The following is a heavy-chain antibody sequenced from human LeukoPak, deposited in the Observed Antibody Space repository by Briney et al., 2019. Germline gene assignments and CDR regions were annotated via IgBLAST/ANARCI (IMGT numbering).Heavy chain of an antibody. CDR3: ARNNPEEYCGGDCYGMDV. Sequence: SETLSLTCTVSGGSISSGDYYWSWIRQPPGKGLEWIGYIYYSGSTYYNPSLKSRVTISVDTSKNQFSLKLSSVTAADTAVYYCARNNPEEYCGGDCYGMDVWGQGTTVTVSS. J-gene: IGHJ6*02. D-gene: IGHD2-21*01. CDR2: IYYSGST. V-gene: IGHV4-30-4*01. CDR1: GGSISSGDYY.